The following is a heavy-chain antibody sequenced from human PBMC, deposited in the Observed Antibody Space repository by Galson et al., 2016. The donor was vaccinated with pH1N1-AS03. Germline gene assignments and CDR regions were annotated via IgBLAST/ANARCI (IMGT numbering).Heavy chain of an antibody. CDR2: FIPIFGTA. Sequence: SVKVSCKASEGTFSNFGISWVRQAPGQGLEWMGGFIPIFGTANVPQKFKGRVTITADNLELSSLRSDDTAVYYCARDNYYDTGAFYGHFDFWGQGTLLVVSS. CDR3: ARDNYYDTGAFYGHFDF. V-gene: IGHV1-69*06. CDR1: EGTFSNFG. D-gene: IGHD3-22*01. J-gene: IGHJ4*02.